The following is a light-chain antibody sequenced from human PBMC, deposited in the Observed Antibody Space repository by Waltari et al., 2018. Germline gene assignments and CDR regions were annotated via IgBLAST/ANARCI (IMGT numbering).Light chain of an antibody. CDR2: AAF. CDR1: QNINTY. J-gene: IGKJ1*01. CDR3: QETYSSVPT. Sequence: DIQMTQSPSSLSASVGDRVTITCRASQNINTYLNWYQQKQGTAPKLLIYAAFTLQSGVPSRFSGSGSGTDFTLTISSLQPEDFATYYCQETYSSVPTFGQGTKVEIK. V-gene: IGKV1-39*01.